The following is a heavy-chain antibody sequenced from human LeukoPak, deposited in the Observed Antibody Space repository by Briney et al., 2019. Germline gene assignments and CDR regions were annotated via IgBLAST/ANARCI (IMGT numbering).Heavy chain of an antibody. J-gene: IGHJ4*02. D-gene: IGHD1-26*01. CDR1: GFSFSSYA. Sequence: GGSLRLSCEATGFSFSSYAMSWVRQAPGKGLEWVSAISGSGGSTYYADSVKGRFTISRDNSKNTLYLQMNSLRAEDTAVYYCAKDRGAVIDYWGQGTLVTVSS. CDR2: ISGSGGST. CDR3: AKDRGAVIDY. V-gene: IGHV3-23*01.